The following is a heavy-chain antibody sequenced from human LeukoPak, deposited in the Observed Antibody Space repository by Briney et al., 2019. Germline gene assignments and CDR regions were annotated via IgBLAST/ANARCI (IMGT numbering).Heavy chain of an antibody. CDR2: ISSGGGGSTI. CDR3: ARDQGDHAADF. V-gene: IGHV3-48*04. CDR1: GFNLSGFG. D-gene: IGHD2-21*02. J-gene: IGHJ4*02. Sequence: GGSLRLSCAASGFNLSGFGMHWVRQAPGKGLEWLSYISSGGGGSTIYYADSVRGRFTISRDNAKNSLYLQMNSLRAEDTGLYYCARDQGDHAADFWGPGTLVTVSS.